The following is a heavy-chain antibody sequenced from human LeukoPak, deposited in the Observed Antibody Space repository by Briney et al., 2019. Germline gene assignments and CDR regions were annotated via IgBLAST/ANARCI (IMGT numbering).Heavy chain of an antibody. CDR1: GGSISSSNW. J-gene: IGHJ4*02. Sequence: PSGTLSLTCAVSGGSISSSNWWSWVRQPPGKGLEWIGEIYHSGSTNYNPSLKSQVTISVDTSKNQFSLKLSSVTAADTAVYYCARHSGYDSSGYYSGFDYWGQGTLVTVSS. D-gene: IGHD3-22*01. V-gene: IGHV4-4*02. CDR3: ARHSGYDSSGYYSGFDY. CDR2: IYHSGST.